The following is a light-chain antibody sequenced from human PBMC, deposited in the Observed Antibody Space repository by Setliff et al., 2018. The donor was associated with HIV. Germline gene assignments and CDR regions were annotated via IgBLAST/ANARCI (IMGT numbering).Light chain of an antibody. J-gene: IGLJ2*01. CDR1: SGNIASNY. CDR3: QSYNSDIVI. Sequence: NFMLTQPHSVSESPGKTVTISCTRSSGNIASNYVQWYQQRPGSSPTTVIYEDDKRPSGVPDRFSGSIDSSSNSASLTISGLKTEDEADYYCQSYNSDIVIFGGGTKVTVL. V-gene: IGLV6-57*01. CDR2: EDD.